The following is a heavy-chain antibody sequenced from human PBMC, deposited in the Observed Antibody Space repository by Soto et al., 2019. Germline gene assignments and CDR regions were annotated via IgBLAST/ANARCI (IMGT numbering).Heavy chain of an antibody. CDR1: GGSISGSY. CDR3: TNYRRTDAEGYSLDY. J-gene: IGHJ4*02. Sequence: SETLSLTCTVSGGSISGSYWSLIRQTPGKVLEWVGDIHYSGSANYNPSLKSRVTMSVASGKNQFSLHLSSVPAADTAVYFCTNYRRTDAEGYSLDYWGQGAMVTVSS. D-gene: IGHD2-15*01. CDR2: IHYSGSA. V-gene: IGHV4-59*01.